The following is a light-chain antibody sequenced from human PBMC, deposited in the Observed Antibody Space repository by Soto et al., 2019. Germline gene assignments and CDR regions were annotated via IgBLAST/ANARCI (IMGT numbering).Light chain of an antibody. CDR1: SSDVGGYEY. CDR2: EVS. CDR3: SSYTSSSTPYV. J-gene: IGLJ1*01. Sequence: QTVVTQPASVSGSPGQSITISCTGTSSDVGGYEYVSWYQQHPGKAPKLMIYEVSNRPSGVADRFSGSKSGNTASLTISGLQAEDEADYYCSSYTSSSTPYVFGTGTQLTVL. V-gene: IGLV2-14*01.